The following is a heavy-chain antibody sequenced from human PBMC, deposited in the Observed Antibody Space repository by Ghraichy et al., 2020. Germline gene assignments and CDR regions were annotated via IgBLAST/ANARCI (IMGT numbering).Heavy chain of an antibody. Sequence: SVKVSCKASGGTFSSYAISWVRQAPGQGLAWMGGIIPIFGTANYAQKFQGRVTITADESTSTAYMELSSLSSEDTAVYYCARGWGYYDSSGYYYVSYFDYWGQGTLVTVSS. V-gene: IGHV1-69*13. J-gene: IGHJ4*02. CDR2: IIPIFGTA. CDR1: GGTFSSYA. D-gene: IGHD3-22*01. CDR3: ARGWGYYDSSGYYYVSYFDY.